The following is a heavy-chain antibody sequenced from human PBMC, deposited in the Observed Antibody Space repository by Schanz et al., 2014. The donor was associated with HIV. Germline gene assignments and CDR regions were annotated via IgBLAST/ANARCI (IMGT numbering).Heavy chain of an antibody. CDR2: IIPIYGTA. D-gene: IGHD2-2*01. CDR3: ARDFTLASTTTTFGFDP. Sequence: QVPLVQSGAEVKKPGSSVKVSCKASGGSFSSYAINWVRQSPGQGLEWMGGIIPIYGTANYAQKFQGRVTMTTDESTSTAYMELSSLRSDDTAVYYCARDFTLASTTTTFGFDPWGQGTLVTVSS. CDR1: GGSFSSYA. J-gene: IGHJ4*03. V-gene: IGHV1-69*01.